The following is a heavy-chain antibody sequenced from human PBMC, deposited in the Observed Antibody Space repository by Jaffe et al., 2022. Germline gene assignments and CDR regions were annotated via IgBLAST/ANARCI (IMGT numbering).Heavy chain of an antibody. CDR3: ARDRERGGDKLGEYYFDY. CDR2: IYYSGST. J-gene: IGHJ4*02. CDR1: GGSISSYY. D-gene: IGHD2-21*02. V-gene: IGHV4-59*01. Sequence: QVQLQESGPGLVKPSETLSLTCTVSGGSISSYYWSWIRQPPGKGLEWIGYIYYSGSTNYNPSLKSRVTISVDTSKNQFSLKLSSVTAADTAVYYCARDRERGGDKLGEYYFDYWGQGTLVTVSS.